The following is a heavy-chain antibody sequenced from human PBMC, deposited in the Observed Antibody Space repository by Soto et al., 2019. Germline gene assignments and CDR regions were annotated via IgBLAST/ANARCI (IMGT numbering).Heavy chain of an antibody. CDR3: ARDVCNGWYGLAY. J-gene: IGHJ4*02. Sequence: QVQLVESGGGVVQPGRSLRLSCAASGFTFSDYAMHWVRQAPVKGLEWVAFISFDESNKYYADSVKGRFTISRDNSRKTLYLQVNSLRAEDTDVYYCARDVCNGWYGLAYWGQGAMVTFSS. CDR1: GFTFSDYA. V-gene: IGHV3-30-3*01. CDR2: ISFDESNK. D-gene: IGHD6-19*01.